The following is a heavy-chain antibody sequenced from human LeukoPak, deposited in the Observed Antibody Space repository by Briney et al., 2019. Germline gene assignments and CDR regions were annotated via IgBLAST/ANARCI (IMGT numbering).Heavy chain of an antibody. V-gene: IGHV4-34*01. J-gene: IGHJ5*02. CDR3: ARFRAATGWFDP. D-gene: IGHD2-15*01. Sequence: SETLSLTCAVYGGSFSGYYWSWIRQPPGKGLEWIGEINHSGSTNYNPSLKSRVTISVDTSKNQFSLKLSSVTAADTAGYYCARFRAATGWFDPWGQGNLVPVPS. CDR1: GGSFSGYY. CDR2: INHSGST.